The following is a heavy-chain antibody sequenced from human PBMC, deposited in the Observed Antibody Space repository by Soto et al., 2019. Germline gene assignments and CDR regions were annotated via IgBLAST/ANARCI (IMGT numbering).Heavy chain of an antibody. CDR1: GYTFTSYG. D-gene: IGHD3-10*01. CDR3: ARVGYSYGSGHYYYGMDV. J-gene: IGHJ6*02. Sequence: GASVKVSCKASGYTFTSYGISWVRQAPGQGFEWMGWISAYNGNTNYAQKLQGRVTMTTDTSTSTAYMELRSLRSDDTAMYYCARVGYSYGSGHYYYGMDVWGQGTTVTVSS. CDR2: ISAYNGNT. V-gene: IGHV1-18*01.